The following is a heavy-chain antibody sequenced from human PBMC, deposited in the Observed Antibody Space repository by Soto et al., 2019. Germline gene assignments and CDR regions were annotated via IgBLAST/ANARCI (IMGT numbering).Heavy chain of an antibody. Sequence: QIQLMQSGAEVKKPGSSVKVSCKASGGTFSSYVISWVRQAPGQGLEWMGGIIPMVGTANYAQKFQGRVRITADESTRTGYMELSSLRSEDTGVYYCTRLVVVSGSLDHYGMDVWGQGTTVTVSS. CDR3: TRLVVVSGSLDHYGMDV. CDR1: GGTFSSYV. J-gene: IGHJ6*02. CDR2: IIPMVGTA. D-gene: IGHD2-15*01. V-gene: IGHV1-69*12.